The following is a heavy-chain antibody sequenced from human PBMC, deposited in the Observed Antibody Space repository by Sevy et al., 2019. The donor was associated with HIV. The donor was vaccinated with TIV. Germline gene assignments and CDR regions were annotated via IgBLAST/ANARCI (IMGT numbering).Heavy chain of an antibody. CDR1: GFTXKXYY. Sequence: GGSLRLSCAASGFTXKXYYMNWIRQAPGKGLEWVSYISDGGTTIYYADSVKGRFTISRDNAKNSMYLQMNSLRAEDTAVYYCAXXGDXRXXXFWGXXTLVTVSS. J-gene: IGHJ2*01. D-gene: IGHD3-10*01. CDR2: ISDGGTTI. CDR3: AXXGDXRXXXF. V-gene: IGHV3-11*01.